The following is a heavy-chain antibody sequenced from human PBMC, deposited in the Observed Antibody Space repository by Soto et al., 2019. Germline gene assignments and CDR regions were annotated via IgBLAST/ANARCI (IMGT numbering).Heavy chain of an antibody. CDR1: GFTFSSYS. CDR3: ARDTGGGFDYFDY. V-gene: IGHV3-21*01. CDR2: ISSSSSYI. J-gene: IGHJ4*02. Sequence: GGSLRLSCAASGFTFSSYSMNWVRQAPGKGLEWVSSISSSSSYIYYADSVKGRFTISRDNAKNSLYLQMNSLRAEDTAVYYCARDTGGGFDYFDYWGQGTLVTVSS. D-gene: IGHD3-16*01.